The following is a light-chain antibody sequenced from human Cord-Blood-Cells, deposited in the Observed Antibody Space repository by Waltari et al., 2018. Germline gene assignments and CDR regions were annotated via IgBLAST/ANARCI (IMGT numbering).Light chain of an antibody. CDR3: PQSSSSPRT. Sequence: DIQMTQSPSSLSASVADRVPITGRASQSLSSNLNWYQKTPGKAPQLLIYAASSLQSGVPSRLSGTGSATDFPPPTSSPPPEDRASYSTPQSSSSPRTFGQGTKGEVK. CDR1: QSLSSN. J-gene: IGKJ1*01. V-gene: IGKV1-39*01. CDR2: AAS.